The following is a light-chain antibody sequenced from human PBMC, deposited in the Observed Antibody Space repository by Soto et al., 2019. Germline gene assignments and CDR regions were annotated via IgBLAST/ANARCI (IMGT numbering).Light chain of an antibody. CDR2: DVS. V-gene: IGKV1-5*01. CDR1: QSIGTW. CDR3: QQYKSYWT. Sequence: DIQMTQSPSTLSASVGDGVTITCRASQSIGTWLAWYQQKPGKAPKVLIYDVSTLKSGVPSRFSGSASATELTLSISSLQPDDFATYYCQQYKSYWTFGQGTKVEIQ. J-gene: IGKJ1*01.